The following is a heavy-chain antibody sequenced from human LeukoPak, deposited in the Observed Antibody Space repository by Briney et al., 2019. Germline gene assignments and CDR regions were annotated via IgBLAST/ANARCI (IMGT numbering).Heavy chain of an antibody. V-gene: IGHV3-23*01. J-gene: IGHJ4*02. CDR2: VSGSGGNT. Sequence: QAGGSLRLSCAASGFTFSTYAMSWVRQAPGKGLEWVSAVSGSGGNTYYADSVKGRFTISRDNSKNTLYLQMNSLRAEDTAVYYCAKDPPHMRQWPRRAPQEPESDYWGQGTLVTVSS. CDR1: GFTFSTYA. D-gene: IGHD6-19*01. CDR3: AKDPPHMRQWPRRAPQEPESDY.